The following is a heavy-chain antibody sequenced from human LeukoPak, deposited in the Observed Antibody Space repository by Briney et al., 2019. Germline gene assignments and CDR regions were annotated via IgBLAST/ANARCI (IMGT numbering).Heavy chain of an antibody. CDR1: GFTFSSYY. V-gene: IGHV3-7*01. D-gene: IGHD1-26*01. CDR3: ARDEVGATD. J-gene: IGHJ4*02. Sequence: GGSLRLSCAASGFTFSSYYMSWVRQAPGKGLEWVANIKQDGSEKYYVDSVKGRFTISRDNAKNSLYLQMNSLRVEDTAVYYCARDEVGATDWGQGTLVTVFS. CDR2: IKQDGSEK.